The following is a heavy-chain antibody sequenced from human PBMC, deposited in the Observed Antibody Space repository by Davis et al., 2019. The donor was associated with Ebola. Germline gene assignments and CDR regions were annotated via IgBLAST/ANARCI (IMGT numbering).Heavy chain of an antibody. Sequence: GESLKISCIASGFPFGDDAMHWVRQVPGKGLEWVSYISSSGSTIYYADSVKGRFTISRDNAKNSLYLQMNSLRAEDTAVYYCARDSTAMASYYYYGMDVWGQGTTVTVSS. CDR3: ARDSTAMASYYYYGMDV. CDR2: ISSSGSTI. D-gene: IGHD5-18*01. J-gene: IGHJ6*02. V-gene: IGHV3-11*01. CDR1: GFPFGDDA.